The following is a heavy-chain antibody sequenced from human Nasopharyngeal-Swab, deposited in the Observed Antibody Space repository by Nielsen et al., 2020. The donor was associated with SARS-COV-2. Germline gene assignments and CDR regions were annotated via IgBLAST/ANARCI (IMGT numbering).Heavy chain of an antibody. V-gene: IGHV3-64*01. CDR2: ISSNGGST. J-gene: IGHJ4*02. D-gene: IGHD2-2*01. CDR1: GFTFSSSA. Sequence: GESLKISCAASGFTFSSSAMHWVRQAPGKGLEYVSVISSNGGSTNYANSVKGRFTISRDQSKNTLYLQMGSLRAEDMAVYYCARGGHSTSWLLFDYWGQGTLVTVSS. CDR3: ARGGHSTSWLLFDY.